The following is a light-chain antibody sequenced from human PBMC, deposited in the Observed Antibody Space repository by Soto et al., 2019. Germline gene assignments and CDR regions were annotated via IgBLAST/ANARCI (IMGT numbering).Light chain of an antibody. CDR1: SSDVGGYNY. CDR3: SSYTTSSTPFV. J-gene: IGLJ1*01. V-gene: IGLV2-14*01. Sequence: QSALTQPASVSGSPGQSITISCTGTSSDVGGYNYVSWYQQHPGKAPKLMIYDVNNRPSGVSNRFSGSKSGNTASLTISGLQAEDDAEYFCSSYTTSSTPFVFGTGTKLTVL. CDR2: DVN.